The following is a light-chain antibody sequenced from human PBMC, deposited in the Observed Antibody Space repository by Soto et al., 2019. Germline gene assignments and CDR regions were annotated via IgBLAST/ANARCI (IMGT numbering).Light chain of an antibody. Sequence: TVLTQSPGTLSLSPGERATLSCRASQSVSSTYVSWYQQKPGQAPRLLIFGASSRATGIPARFSGSGSGKDFTLTISRLEPEDFAVYYCQQSANSPVTFGQGTKLEIK. CDR3: QQSANSPVT. CDR2: GAS. J-gene: IGKJ2*01. CDR1: QSVSSTY. V-gene: IGKV3-20*01.